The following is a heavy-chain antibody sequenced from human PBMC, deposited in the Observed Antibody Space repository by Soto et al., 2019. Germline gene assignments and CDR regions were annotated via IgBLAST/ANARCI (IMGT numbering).Heavy chain of an antibody. CDR1: GFTFSSYS. Sequence: GGSLRLSCAASGFTFSSYSMNWVRQAPGKGLEWVSSISSSSSYIYYADSVKGRFTISRDNAKNSLYLQMNSLRAEDTAVYYYASIQLGYDAFDIWGQGTMVTVSS. J-gene: IGHJ3*02. D-gene: IGHD6-6*01. CDR3: ASIQLGYDAFDI. CDR2: ISSSSSYI. V-gene: IGHV3-21*01.